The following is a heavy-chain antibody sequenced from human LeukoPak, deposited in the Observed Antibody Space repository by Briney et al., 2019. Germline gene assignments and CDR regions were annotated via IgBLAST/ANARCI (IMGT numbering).Heavy chain of an antibody. D-gene: IGHD3-9*01. J-gene: IGHJ4*02. CDR3: AKDEDSSGLTGPLY. Sequence: GGSLRLSCAASGFTFDDYAMHWVRQAPGKGLEWVSLISGDGGSTYYADSVKGRFTISRDNSKNSLYLQMNSLRTEDTALYYCAKDEDSSGLTGPLYWGQGTLVTVSS. CDR1: GFTFDDYA. CDR2: ISGDGGST. V-gene: IGHV3-43*02.